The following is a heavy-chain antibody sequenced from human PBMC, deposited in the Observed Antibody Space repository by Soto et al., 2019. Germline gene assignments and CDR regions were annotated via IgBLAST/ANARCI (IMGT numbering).Heavy chain of an antibody. CDR3: ARDHYGDYGFDS. D-gene: IGHD4-17*01. Sequence: EVQLVESGGGLVKPGASLRLSCAASGFTFTSYSMNWVRQAPGKGLEWVSSISSTASYIYYADSVKGRFTISRDNAKNSLFLQMNSLRAEDTAVYYCARDHYGDYGFDSWGQGALVTVSS. CDR2: ISSTASYI. V-gene: IGHV3-21*01. CDR1: GFTFTSYS. J-gene: IGHJ4*02.